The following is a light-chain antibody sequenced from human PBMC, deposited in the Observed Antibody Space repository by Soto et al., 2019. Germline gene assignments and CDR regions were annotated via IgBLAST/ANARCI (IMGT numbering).Light chain of an antibody. CDR3: QPYGNSPPLT. V-gene: IGKV3-20*01. Sequence: EIVLTQSPGTLSLSPGERATLSCRASQSVSSHLAWYQQIPGQAPRLLIYGASSRATGIPDRFSGSGSGTDFTLTISRLQPEDFALYYCQPYGNSPPLTFGGGTKVEIK. CDR1: QSVSSH. CDR2: GAS. J-gene: IGKJ4*01.